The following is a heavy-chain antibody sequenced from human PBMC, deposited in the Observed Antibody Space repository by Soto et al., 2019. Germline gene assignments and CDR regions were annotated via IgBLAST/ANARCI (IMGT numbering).Heavy chain of an antibody. CDR3: ARDYYDSSGYYPRFDY. D-gene: IGHD3-22*01. J-gene: IGHJ4*02. CDR2: IKQDGSEK. V-gene: IGHV3-7*04. CDR1: GFTSTSYW. Sequence: PGGSLRLSCAASGFTSTSYWMSWVRQAPGKGLEWVANIKQDGSEKYYVDSVKGRFTISRDNAKNSLYLQMNSLRAEDTAVYYCARDYYDSSGYYPRFDYWGQGT.